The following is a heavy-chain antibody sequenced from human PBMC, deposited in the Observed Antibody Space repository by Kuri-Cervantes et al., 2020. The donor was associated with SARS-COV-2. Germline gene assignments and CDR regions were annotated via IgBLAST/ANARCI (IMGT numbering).Heavy chain of an antibody. D-gene: IGHD2-2*01. Sequence: GVSLRLSCAASGFTFDDYGMSWVRQAPGKGLEWVSGINWNGGSTGYADSVKGRFTISRDNAKNSLYLQMNSLRAEDTALYYCAREGCSSTSCRENYYYMDVWGKGTTVTVSS. CDR3: AREGCSSTSCRENYYYMDV. CDR2: INWNGGST. J-gene: IGHJ6*03. CDR1: GFTFDDYG. V-gene: IGHV3-20*04.